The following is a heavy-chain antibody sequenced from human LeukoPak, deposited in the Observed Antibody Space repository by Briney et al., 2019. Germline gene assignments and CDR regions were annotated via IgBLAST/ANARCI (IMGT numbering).Heavy chain of an antibody. Sequence: ASVKVSCKASGYTFTSYAISWVRQAPGQGLEWMGRIIPILGIANYAQKFQGRVTITTDESTSTAYMELSSLRSEDTAVYYCARDDDGSGSYEGYFDYWGQGTLVTVSS. D-gene: IGHD3-10*01. V-gene: IGHV1-69*04. J-gene: IGHJ4*02. CDR2: IIPILGIA. CDR3: ARDDDGSGSYEGYFDY. CDR1: GYTFTSYA.